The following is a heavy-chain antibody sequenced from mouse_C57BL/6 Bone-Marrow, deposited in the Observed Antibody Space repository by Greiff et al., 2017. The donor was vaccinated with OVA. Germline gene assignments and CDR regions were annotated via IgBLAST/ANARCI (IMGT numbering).Heavy chain of an antibody. V-gene: IGHV14-4*01. Sequence: EVQLVESGAELVRPGASVKLSCTASGFNIKDDYMHWVKQRPEQGLEWIGWIDPENGDTEYASKFQGKATITADTSSNTAYLQLSSLTSEDTAVYYCTLYYGSSYVFDYWGQGTTLTVSS. CDR1: GFNIKDDY. CDR2: IDPENGDT. CDR3: TLYYGSSYVFDY. J-gene: IGHJ2*01. D-gene: IGHD1-1*01.